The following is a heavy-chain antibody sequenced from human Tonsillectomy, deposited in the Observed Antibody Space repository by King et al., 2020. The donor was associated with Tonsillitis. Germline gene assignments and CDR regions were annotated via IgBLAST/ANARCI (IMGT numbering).Heavy chain of an antibody. CDR1: GGSISSGAFY. D-gene: IGHD3-10*01. J-gene: IGHJ3*01. CDR2: IYYTGST. Sequence: VQLQESGPGLVKPSQTLSLTCTVSGGSISSGAFYWSWIRQHPGKGLEWIGYIYYTGSTYYNPSLKSRVTMSVDTSENQFSLKLSSVTAADTAVYYCARAIYYSGSGTYYKNAFDFWGQGTLVTVSS. CDR3: ARAIYYSGSGTYYKNAFDF. V-gene: IGHV4-31*03.